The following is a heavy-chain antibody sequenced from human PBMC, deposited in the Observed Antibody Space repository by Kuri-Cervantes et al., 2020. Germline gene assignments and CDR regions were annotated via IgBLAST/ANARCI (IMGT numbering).Heavy chain of an antibody. D-gene: IGHD3-22*01. J-gene: IGHJ1*01. Sequence: SETLSLTCTVSGGSISSYYWSWIRQPPGKGLEWIGYIYHSGSTYYNPSLKSRVTISVDTSKNQFSLKLSSVTAADTAVYYCARQEYYYDSSGYARAEYFQHWGQGTLVTVSS. CDR2: IYHSGST. CDR1: GGSISSYY. V-gene: IGHV4-59*08. CDR3: ARQEYYYDSSGYARAEYFQH.